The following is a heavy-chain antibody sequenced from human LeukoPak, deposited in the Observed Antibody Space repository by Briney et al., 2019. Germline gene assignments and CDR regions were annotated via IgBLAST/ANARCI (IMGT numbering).Heavy chain of an antibody. Sequence: GESLKIFCYGSGYSFTSYCIGWWRQMPRKGLEGRGVIFPGDSNTRYSPSFQGQVAISADKSISPAYLQGSSLKASDTAMYYCARKYLEVGTWFDPWGQGTLVTVSS. CDR2: IFPGDSNT. CDR3: ARKYLEVGTWFDP. J-gene: IGHJ5*02. D-gene: IGHD2-2*01. CDR1: GYSFTSYC. V-gene: IGHV5-51*01.